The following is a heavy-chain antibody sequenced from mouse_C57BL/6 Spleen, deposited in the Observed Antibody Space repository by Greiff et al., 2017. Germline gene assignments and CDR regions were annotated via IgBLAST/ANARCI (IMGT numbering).Heavy chain of an antibody. CDR2: IDPSDSYT. Sequence: QVQLQQPGAELVKPGASVKLSCKASGYTFTSYCMPWVKQRPGKGLEWIGEIDPSDSYTNYDQKFKGKSTLTVDKSSSTAYMQLSSLTSEDSAVYYCAGKRLDVWGTGTTVTVSS. CDR3: AGKRLDV. V-gene: IGHV1-69*01. J-gene: IGHJ1*03. CDR1: GYTFTSYC.